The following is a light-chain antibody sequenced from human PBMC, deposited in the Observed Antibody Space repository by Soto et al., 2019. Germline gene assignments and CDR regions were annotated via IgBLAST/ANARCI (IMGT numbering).Light chain of an antibody. J-gene: IGLJ1*01. V-gene: IGLV2-14*02. CDR1: SSDVGSYNL. CDR2: EGS. Sequence: LTQPASVSGSPGQSITISCTGISSDVGSYNLVSWYQHHPGKAPKLIIYEGSKRPSGVSNRFSGSKSGNTASLTISGLQAEDEADYFCSSYSISTAYLFGTGTKVTVL. CDR3: SSYSISTAYL.